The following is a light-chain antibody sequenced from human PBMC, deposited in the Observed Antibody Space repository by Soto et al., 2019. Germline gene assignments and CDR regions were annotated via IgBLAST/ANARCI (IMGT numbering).Light chain of an antibody. CDR2: LNSDGSH. Sequence: QLVLTQSPSASASLGASDKLTCTLSSGHSNYAIAWHQQQPEKGPRYLMKLNSDGSHSKGDGIPDRFSGSSSGAERYLTISSLQSEDEADYYCQTWGTGVVFGGGTKLTVL. J-gene: IGLJ2*01. V-gene: IGLV4-69*01. CDR1: SGHSNYA. CDR3: QTWGTGVV.